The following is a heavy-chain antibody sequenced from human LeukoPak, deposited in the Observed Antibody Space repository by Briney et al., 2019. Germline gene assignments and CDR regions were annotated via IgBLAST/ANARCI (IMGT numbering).Heavy chain of an antibody. J-gene: IGHJ5*01. V-gene: IGHV3-7*01. CDR3: ATHQYSFDS. CDR1: GFTFSSYW. CDR2: IKHDGSEK. D-gene: IGHD4-11*01. Sequence: GGSLRLSCAASGFTFSSYWMSWVRQAPGKGLEWVANIKHDGSEKYYVDSVEGRFTISRDNAKNSLYLQMNSLRAEDTAVFYCATHQYSFDSWGQGTLVTVSS.